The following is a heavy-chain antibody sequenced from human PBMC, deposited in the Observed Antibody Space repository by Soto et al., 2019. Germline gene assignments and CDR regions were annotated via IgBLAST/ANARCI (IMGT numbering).Heavy chain of an antibody. V-gene: IGHV1-69*01. CDR2: IVPVFGRG. J-gene: IGHJ1*01. Sequence: QVTLLQSGAEVRKPGSSVKVSCKTSGDTFKNTALSWVRQVPGQGLEWMGGIVPVFGRGNYPQKFQDRVTITADESTNTAYMELSSLRSEDSAIYYCALSVSGGDISDSSYGFWGQGTLVTVSS. CDR3: ALSVSGGDISDSSYGF. CDR1: GDTFKNTA. D-gene: IGHD3-16*01.